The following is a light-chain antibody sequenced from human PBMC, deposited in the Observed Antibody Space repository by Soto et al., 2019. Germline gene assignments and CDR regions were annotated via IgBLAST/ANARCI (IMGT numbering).Light chain of an antibody. CDR1: QGISSY. Sequence: IQLTQSPSSLSSSVVEIVTITCRASQGISSYLAWYQQKPGKAPKVLIYKASTLKSGVPSRFSGSGSGTEFTLTISSLQPDDFATYYCQHYNSYSEAFGQGTKVDIK. CDR2: KAS. CDR3: QHYNSYSEA. J-gene: IGKJ1*01. V-gene: IGKV1-5*03.